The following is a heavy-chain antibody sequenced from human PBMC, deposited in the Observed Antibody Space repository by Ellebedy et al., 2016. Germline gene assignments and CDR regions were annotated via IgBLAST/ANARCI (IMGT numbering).Heavy chain of an antibody. J-gene: IGHJ5*02. V-gene: IGHV3-21*01. CDR3: ARGVGGTSLNWFDP. CDR1: GFTFSSYW. CDR2: ITSGSTYI. Sequence: GGSLRLXXAASGFTFSSYWMSWVRQAPGKGLEWVSSITSGSTYIYYADSVKGRFTISRDNAKNSVYLQMNSLRGEDTAVYYCARGVGGTSLNWFDPWGQGTLVIVSS. D-gene: IGHD3-16*01.